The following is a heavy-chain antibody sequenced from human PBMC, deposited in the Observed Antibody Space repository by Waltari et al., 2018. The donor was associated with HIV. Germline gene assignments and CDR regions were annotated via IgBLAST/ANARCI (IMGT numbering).Heavy chain of an antibody. CDR1: GFTFSSYI. D-gene: IGHD3-10*01. CDR2: IASSSPTYI. V-gene: IGHV3-21*01. Sequence: DVQLVESGGGLVKPGGSLRLSCAASGFTFSSYIMTWVRQAPGKGLEWVASIASSSPTYIYYADSVRGRFTISRDNAKTSLFLQMNSLSVEDTAVYYCATTHGSGDFENDFDYWGQGTLV. CDR3: ATTHGSGDFENDFDY. J-gene: IGHJ4*02.